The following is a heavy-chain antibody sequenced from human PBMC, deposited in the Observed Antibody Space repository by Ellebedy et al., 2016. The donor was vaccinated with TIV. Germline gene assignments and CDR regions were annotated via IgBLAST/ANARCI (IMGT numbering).Heavy chain of an antibody. CDR3: ARAFGAYCGGDCYLYYFDY. CDR1: GGSFSGYY. CDR2: INHSGST. D-gene: IGHD2-21*02. J-gene: IGHJ4*02. Sequence: SETLSLXXAVYGGSFSGYYWSWIRQPPGKGLEWIGEINHSGSTNYNPSLKSRVTISVDTSKNQFSLKLSSVTAADTAVYYCARAFGAYCGGDCYLYYFDYWGQGTLVTVSS. V-gene: IGHV4-34*01.